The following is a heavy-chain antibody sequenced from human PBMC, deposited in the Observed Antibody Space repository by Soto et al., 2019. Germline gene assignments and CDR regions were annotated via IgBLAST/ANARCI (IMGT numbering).Heavy chain of an antibody. J-gene: IGHJ2*01. CDR2: IKSKTDGGTT. V-gene: IGHV3-15*01. D-gene: IGHD2-2*01. CDR1: GFTFSNAG. Sequence: GGSLRLSCAASGFTFSNAGMSWVRQAPGKGLEWVGRIKSKTDGGTTDYAAPVKGRFTISRDDSKNTLYLQMNSLKTEDTAVYYCTTAPLRYCSSTSCYHWYFDLWGRGTLVTVSS. CDR3: TTAPLRYCSSTSCYHWYFDL.